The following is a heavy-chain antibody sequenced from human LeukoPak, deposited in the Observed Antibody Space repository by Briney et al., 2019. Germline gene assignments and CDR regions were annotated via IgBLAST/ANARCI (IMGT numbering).Heavy chain of an antibody. CDR1: GGSISSGSSY. CDR3: ARGARVYYYGSSGYSVYFDY. CDR2: IYTSGTT. D-gene: IGHD3-22*01. Sequence: SQTLSLTCTVSGGSISSGSSYWSWIRQPAGKGLEWIGHIYTSGTTNYNPSLKSRVTISVDTSKTQFSLKLTSVTAADTAVYYCARGARVYYYGSSGYSVYFDYWGQGTLVTVSS. J-gene: IGHJ4*02. V-gene: IGHV4-61*09.